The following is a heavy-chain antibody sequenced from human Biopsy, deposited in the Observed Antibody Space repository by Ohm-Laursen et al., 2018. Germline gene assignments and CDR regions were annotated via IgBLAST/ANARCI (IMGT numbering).Heavy chain of an antibody. D-gene: IGHD4-23*01. V-gene: IGHV4-59*11. J-gene: IGHJ4*02. CDR2: ISYTGYT. Sequence: TLSLTCAVSGGSFTGHYWSWIRQPPGRGLEWIGHISYTGYTSYNASLKSRVTISVDTSRNHFSLRLSSLTAADTAVYYCARGSNDFGGLYFPRWGQGTLLTVSS. CDR1: GGSFTGHY. CDR3: ARGSNDFGGLYFPR.